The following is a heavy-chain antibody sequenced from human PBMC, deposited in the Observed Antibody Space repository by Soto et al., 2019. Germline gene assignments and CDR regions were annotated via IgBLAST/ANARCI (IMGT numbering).Heavy chain of an antibody. V-gene: IGHV1-58*01. D-gene: IGHD3-9*01. J-gene: IGHJ6*02. Sequence: SVKVSCKASGFTFTSSAVQWVRQARGQRLEWIGWIVVGSGNTNYAQKFQERVTITRDMSTSTAYMELSSLRSEDTAVYYCAAGIFRLRYFDWLLGGMDVWGQGTTVTVSS. CDR2: IVVGSGNT. CDR3: AAGIFRLRYFDWLLGGMDV. CDR1: GFTFTSSA.